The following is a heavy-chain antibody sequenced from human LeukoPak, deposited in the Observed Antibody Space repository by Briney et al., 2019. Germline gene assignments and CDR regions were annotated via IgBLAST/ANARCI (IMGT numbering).Heavy chain of an antibody. CDR1: GGSISSYY. CDR2: IYYSGST. CDR3: ARGRTGELSNYYYYMDV. Sequence: SETLSLTCTVSGGSISSYYWSWIRQPPGKGLEWIGYIYYSGSTNYNPSLKSRVTISVDTSKNQFSLKLSSVTAADTAVYYCARGRTGELSNYYYYMDVWGKGTTVTVSS. V-gene: IGHV4-59*01. D-gene: IGHD3-16*02. J-gene: IGHJ6*03.